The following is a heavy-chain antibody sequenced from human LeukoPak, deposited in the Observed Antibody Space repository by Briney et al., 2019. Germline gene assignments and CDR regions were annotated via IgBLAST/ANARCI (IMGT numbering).Heavy chain of an antibody. J-gene: IGHJ4*02. V-gene: IGHV3-30*02. D-gene: IGHD6-6*01. Sequence: GGSLRLSCAASGFTFSSYGMHWVRQAPGKGLEWVAFIRYDGSNKYYADSVKGRFTISRDNSKNTLYLQMNSLRAEDTAVYYCATGRAARLSPFYYWGQGTLVTVSS. CDR2: IRYDGSNK. CDR1: GFTFSSYG. CDR3: ATGRAARLSPFYY.